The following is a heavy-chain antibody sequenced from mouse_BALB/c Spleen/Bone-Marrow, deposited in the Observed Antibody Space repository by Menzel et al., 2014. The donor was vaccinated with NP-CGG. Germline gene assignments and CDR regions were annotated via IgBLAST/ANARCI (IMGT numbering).Heavy chain of an antibody. CDR2: IRSKSNNYAT. CDR3: VTSTYFDV. D-gene: IGHD6-1*01. V-gene: IGHV10-1*02. Sequence: VQLQQSGGGLVQPTGSLKLSCAASGFTFNTYAMNWVRQAPGKGLEWVARIRSKSNNYATYYADSVKDRFTISRDDSQSMLYLQMNNLKTEDTAMYYCVTSTYFDVWGAGTTVTVSS. CDR1: GFTFNTYA. J-gene: IGHJ1*01.